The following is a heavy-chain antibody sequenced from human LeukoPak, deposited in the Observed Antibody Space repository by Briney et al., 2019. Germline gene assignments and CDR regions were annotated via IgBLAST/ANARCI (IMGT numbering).Heavy chain of an antibody. D-gene: IGHD6-13*01. J-gene: IGHJ4*02. CDR3: TTVLSSTRYNLCDY. V-gene: IGHV3-74*03. CDR2: ISPDGSTT. CDR1: GFTFSRYW. Sequence: GGSLRLSCAASGFTFSRYWMHWVRQAPGKGLMWVSRISPDGSTTLYADSVKGRFTISRDNAKNTLYLQMNSLGAEDTAVYYCTTVLSSTRYNLCDYWGQGTLVTVSS.